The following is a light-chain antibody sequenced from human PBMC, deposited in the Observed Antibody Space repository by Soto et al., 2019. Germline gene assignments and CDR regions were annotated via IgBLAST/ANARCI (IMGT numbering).Light chain of an antibody. V-gene: IGLV2-8*01. CDR2: DVN. CDR3: SSYAGFNNYV. CDR1: GGDVGGYNY. Sequence: QSALTQPPSASGSPGQSVTISCTGTGGDVGGYNYVSWYQQHPGKVPRLIIYDVNKRPSGVPDRFSGSKSDNTASLTVSGLKTEDEADYYCSSYAGFNNYVFGTGTKLTV. J-gene: IGLJ1*01.